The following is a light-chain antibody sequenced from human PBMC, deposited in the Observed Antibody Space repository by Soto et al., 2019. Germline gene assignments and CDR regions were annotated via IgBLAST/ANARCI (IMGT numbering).Light chain of an antibody. Sequence: QSVLTQPASVSGSPGQSITISCTGTSGDIGSYNRVSWYQQHPSKAPKLIIYEVTDRPSGVSNRFSGSKSGNTASLTISGLQAEDEAEYYCSSYTNINTRACVFGTGTKSPS. CDR1: SGDIGSYNR. V-gene: IGLV2-14*01. CDR2: EVT. J-gene: IGLJ1*01. CDR3: SSYTNINTRACV.